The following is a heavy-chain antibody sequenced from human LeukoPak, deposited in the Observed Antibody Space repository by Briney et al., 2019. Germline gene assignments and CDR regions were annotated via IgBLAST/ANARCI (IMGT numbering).Heavy chain of an antibody. CDR1: GFTFSSYA. Sequence: PGRSLRLSCAASGFTFSSYAMHWVRQAPGKGLEWVAVISYDGSNKYYADSVKGRFTISRDNSKNTLYLQMNSLRAEDTAVYYCARDRWVSGSYYRGVYYYYGMDVWGQGTTVTVSS. J-gene: IGHJ6*02. D-gene: IGHD3-10*01. CDR3: ARDRWVSGSYYRGVYYYYGMDV. CDR2: ISYDGSNK. V-gene: IGHV3-30*04.